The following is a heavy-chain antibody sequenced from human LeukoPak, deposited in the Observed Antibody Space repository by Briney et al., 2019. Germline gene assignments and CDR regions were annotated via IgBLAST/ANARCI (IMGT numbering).Heavy chain of an antibody. CDR2: INPNSGGT. D-gene: IGHD6-13*01. Sequence: ASVKVSCKASGYTFTGYNMHWVRQAPGQGLEWMGWINPNSGGTNYAQKFQGRVTMTRDTSISTAYMELSRLRSDDTAVYYYARGVKSIAAAADPNFDYWGQGTLVTVSS. V-gene: IGHV1-2*02. CDR3: ARGVKSIAAAADPNFDY. CDR1: GYTFTGYN. J-gene: IGHJ4*02.